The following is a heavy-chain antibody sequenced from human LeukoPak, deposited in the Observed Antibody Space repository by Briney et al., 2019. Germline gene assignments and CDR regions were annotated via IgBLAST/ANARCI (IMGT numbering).Heavy chain of an antibody. CDR1: GYTLTELS. Sequence: GASVKVSCKVSGYTLTELSMHWVRQAPGKGLEWMGGFDPEDGETIYAQKFQGRVTMTEDTSTDTAYMELSSLRSEDTAVYYCATEAIHDILTGYHPGYYGMDVWGQGTTVTVSS. CDR2: FDPEDGET. CDR3: ATEAIHDILTGYHPGYYGMDV. D-gene: IGHD3-9*01. V-gene: IGHV1-24*01. J-gene: IGHJ6*02.